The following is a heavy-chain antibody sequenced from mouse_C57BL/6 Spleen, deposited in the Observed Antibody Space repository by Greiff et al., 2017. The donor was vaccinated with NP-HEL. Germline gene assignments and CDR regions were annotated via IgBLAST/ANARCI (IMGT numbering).Heavy chain of an antibody. CDR2: INPGSGGT. CDR3: ARSEVYYYGSDY. J-gene: IGHJ2*01. CDR1: GYAFTNYL. V-gene: IGHV1-54*01. Sequence: QVQLQQSGAELVRPGTSVKVSCKASGYAFTNYLIEWVKQRPGQGLEWIGVINPGSGGTNYNEKFKGKATLTADKSSSTAYMQRSSLTSEDSAVYFCARSEVYYYGSDYWGQGTTLTVSS. D-gene: IGHD1-1*01.